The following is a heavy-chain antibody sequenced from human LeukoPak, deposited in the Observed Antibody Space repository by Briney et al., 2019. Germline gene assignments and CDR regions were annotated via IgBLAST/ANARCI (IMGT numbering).Heavy chain of an antibody. CDR2: ISSSGTYI. CDR1: GFTFSNYG. D-gene: IGHD1-26*01. J-gene: IGHJ2*01. V-gene: IGHV3-21*01. CDR3: ARPRGWERRWYFDL. Sequence: GGSLRLSCAASGFTFSNYGMNWARQAPGKGLEWVSSISSSGTYIYYADSMKGRFTISRDNAKNSLYLQMDSLRAEDTAVYYCARPRGWERRWYFDLWGRGALVTVSS.